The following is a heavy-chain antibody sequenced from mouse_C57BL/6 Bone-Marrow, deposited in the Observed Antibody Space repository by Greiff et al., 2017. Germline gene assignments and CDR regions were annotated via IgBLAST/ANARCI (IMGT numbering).Heavy chain of an antibody. CDR1: GYTFTNYW. D-gene: IGHD2-2*01. CDR2: IYPGGGYT. J-gene: IGHJ3*01. Sequence: QVQLQQSGAELVRPGTSVKMSCKASGYTFTNYWIGWAKQRPGHGLEWIGDIYPGGGYTNYNEKFKGKATLTADKSSSTAYMQFSSLTSEDSAIYYCARTVYYGYDAGFADWGTGTLVTVSA. V-gene: IGHV1-63*01. CDR3: ARTVYYGYDAGFAD.